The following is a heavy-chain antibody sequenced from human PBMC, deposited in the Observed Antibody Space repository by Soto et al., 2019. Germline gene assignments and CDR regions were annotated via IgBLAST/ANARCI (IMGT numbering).Heavy chain of an antibody. CDR2: IIPIFGTA. CDR1: GGTFSSYA. J-gene: IGHJ6*03. Sequence: ASVKVSCKASGGTFSSYAINWVRQAPGQGLEWMGGIIPIFGTANYAQKFQGRVTITADESTSTAYMELSSLRSEDTAVYYCAREPTGGRANADCYYMDVWGKGTTVTVSS. CDR3: AREPTGGRANADCYYMDV. V-gene: IGHV1-69*13. D-gene: IGHD7-27*01.